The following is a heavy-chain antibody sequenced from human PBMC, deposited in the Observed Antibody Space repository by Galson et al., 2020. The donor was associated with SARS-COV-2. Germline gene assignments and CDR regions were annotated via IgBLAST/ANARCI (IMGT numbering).Heavy chain of an antibody. CDR1: GDSVSSGSGY. J-gene: IGHJ4*02. CDR3: ARNGHYISSPLDY. CDR2: VYVHGST. D-gene: IGHD4-4*01. Sequence: ETSETLSLTCTVSGDSVSSGSGYWSWIRQPAGKALEWIGRVYVHGSTTYNPSLRSRVAISVDTSKNQITLKVTSVTAADAAVYFCARNGHYISSPLDYWGQGTQVAVSS. V-gene: IGHV4-61*02.